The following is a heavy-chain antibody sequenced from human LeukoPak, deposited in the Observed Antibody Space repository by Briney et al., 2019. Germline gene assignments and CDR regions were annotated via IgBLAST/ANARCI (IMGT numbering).Heavy chain of an antibody. CDR1: GGSFSGYY. CDR3: ARGGQYAKEYYFDY. V-gene: IGHV4-34*01. CDR2: INHSGST. D-gene: IGHD2-2*01. J-gene: IGHJ4*02. Sequence: SETLSPTCAVYGGSFSGYYWSWIRQPPGKGLEWIGEINHSGSTNYNPSLKSRVTISVDTSKNQFSLKLNSVTAADTAAYYCARGGQYAKEYYFDYWGQGTLVTVSS.